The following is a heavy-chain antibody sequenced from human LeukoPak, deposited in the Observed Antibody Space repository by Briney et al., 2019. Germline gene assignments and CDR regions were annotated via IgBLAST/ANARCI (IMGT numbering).Heavy chain of an antibody. V-gene: IGHV4-59*08. CDR2: IHYSGNT. D-gene: IGHD5-18*01. CDR1: GGSITSDY. Sequence: SETLSLTCTVSGGSITSDYWSWIRQPPGKGLEWIGYIHYSGNTKYNPSLESRVTMSVDTSKNQFSLKVSSVTAAETAVYYCARGNAARRSAMAMYHFDYWGQGILVTVSS. CDR3: ARGNAARRSAMAMYHFDY. J-gene: IGHJ4*02.